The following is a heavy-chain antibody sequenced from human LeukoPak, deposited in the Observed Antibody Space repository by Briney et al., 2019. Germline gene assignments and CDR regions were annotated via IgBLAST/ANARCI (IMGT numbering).Heavy chain of an antibody. J-gene: IGHJ2*01. D-gene: IGHD3/OR15-3a*01. CDR2: ISGSGRDT. CDR1: GLIFPRYA. V-gene: IGHV3-23*01. CDR3: AKWGDFWTGLNNWYFEL. Sequence: GGSLRLSCAASGLIFPRYAFAWVRQAPGRGLQWVSGISGSGRDTFYSDSVKGRFTISRDNSKNTHYLQMSSLTAEDTAVYYCAKWGDFWTGLNNWYFELWGRGTLVTVSS.